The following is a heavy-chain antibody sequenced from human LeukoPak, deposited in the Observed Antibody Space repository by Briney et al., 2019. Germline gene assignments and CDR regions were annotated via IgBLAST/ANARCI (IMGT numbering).Heavy chain of an antibody. CDR1: GYSFTSYW. D-gene: IGHD2-2*01. V-gene: IGHV5-51*01. CDR3: ARGGSGPAAPSDY. J-gene: IGHJ4*02. Sequence: PGESLKISCKGSGYSFTSYWSGGVRQMPGKGRGGMGIIFPVDSATRYSPSFQGQVTISADKSTSTAYLQWSRLKASRTAMYYRARGGSGPAAPSDYWGQGTLVTVSS. CDR2: IFPVDSAT.